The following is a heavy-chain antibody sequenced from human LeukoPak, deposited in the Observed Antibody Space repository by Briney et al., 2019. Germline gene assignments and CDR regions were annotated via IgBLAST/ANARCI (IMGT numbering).Heavy chain of an antibody. Sequence: PGGSLRLSCAASGFTVSSNYMSWVRQAPGKGLEWVSVIYSGGSTYYADSVKGRFTISRDNAKNSLYLQMNSLRAEDTAVYYCARRGCSSTSCYGRPYYFDYWGQGTLVTVSS. J-gene: IGHJ4*02. D-gene: IGHD2-2*01. CDR2: IYSGGST. CDR3: ARRGCSSTSCYGRPYYFDY. CDR1: GFTVSSNY. V-gene: IGHV3-53*01.